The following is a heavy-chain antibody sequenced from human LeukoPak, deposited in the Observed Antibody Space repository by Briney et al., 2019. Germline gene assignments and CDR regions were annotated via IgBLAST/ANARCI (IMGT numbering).Heavy chain of an antibody. Sequence: GSLRLSCAASGFTFSSYAMSWVRQAPGKGLEWVSAISGSGSSTYYADSVKGRFTISRDNSKNTLYLQMNSLRAEVTALYYCAKRDGYNSNPLKDWGQGTLVTVSS. V-gene: IGHV3-23*01. CDR2: ISGSGSST. J-gene: IGHJ4*02. CDR1: GFTFSSYA. D-gene: IGHD5-24*01. CDR3: AKRDGYNSNPLKD.